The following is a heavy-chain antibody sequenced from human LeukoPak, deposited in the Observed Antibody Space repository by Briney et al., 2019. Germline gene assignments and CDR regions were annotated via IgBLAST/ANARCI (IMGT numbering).Heavy chain of an antibody. V-gene: IGHV1-46*01. CDR3: ARVPMYDSSGYYIDFDY. J-gene: IGHJ4*02. CDR2: INPSGGST. D-gene: IGHD3-22*01. Sequence: ASVKVSFKASGYTFTSYYMHWVRQAPGQGLEWMGIINPSGGSTSYAQKFQGRVTMTRDTSTSTVYMELSSLRSEDTAVYYCARVPMYDSSGYYIDFDYWGQGTLVTVSS. CDR1: GYTFTSYY.